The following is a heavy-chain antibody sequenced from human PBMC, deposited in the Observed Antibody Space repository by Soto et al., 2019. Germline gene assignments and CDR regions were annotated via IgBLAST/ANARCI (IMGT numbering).Heavy chain of an antibody. CDR2: ISSGGSTT. CDR3: ARRYCSTNSCWIDY. D-gene: IGHD2-2*01. J-gene: IGHJ4*02. CDR1: GFTFSSYE. Sequence: GGSLRLSCAASGFTFSSYEMNWVRQAPGKGLEWVSYISSGGSTTYYADSVKGRFTISRDNAKNSLYLQMKSLRAKDTAVYYCARRYCSTNSCWIDYQGQRSLVTVSS. V-gene: IGHV3-48*03.